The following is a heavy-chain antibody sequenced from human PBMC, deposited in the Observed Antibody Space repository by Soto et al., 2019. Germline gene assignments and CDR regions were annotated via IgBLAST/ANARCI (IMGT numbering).Heavy chain of an antibody. D-gene: IGHD4-17*01. CDR1: GFTFSSYG. J-gene: IGHJ6*02. CDR3: AKDFDYGDYYYYGMDV. V-gene: IGHV3-30*18. Sequence: QVQLVESGGGVVQPGRSLRLSCAASGFTFSSYGMHWVRQAPGKGLEWVAVISYDGSNKYYADSVKGRFTISRDNSKNXLYLQMNSLRAEDTAVYYCAKDFDYGDYYYYGMDVWGQGTTVTVSS. CDR2: ISYDGSNK.